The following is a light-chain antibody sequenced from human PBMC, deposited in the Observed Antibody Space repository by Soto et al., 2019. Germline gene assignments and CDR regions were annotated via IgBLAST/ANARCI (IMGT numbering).Light chain of an antibody. CDR1: QSVIGD. Sequence: EIMLTHSPVTLSVTPGERSPLSCRACQSVIGDLAGYHHKPGQAPSILIYDASTRALDTPARFAGSGAGTEFTLTISSLQSEDFAVYFCQQYNNWPLTFGQGTRVEIK. J-gene: IGKJ5*01. CDR2: DAS. V-gene: IGKV3-15*01. CDR3: QQYNNWPLT.